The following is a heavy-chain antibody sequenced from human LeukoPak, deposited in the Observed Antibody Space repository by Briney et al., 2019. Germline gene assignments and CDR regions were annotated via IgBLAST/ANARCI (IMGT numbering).Heavy chain of an antibody. CDR3: ARDGYSDSYFDY. J-gene: IGHJ4*02. CDR2: IKEDGSEK. V-gene: IGHV3-7*04. CDR1: GFTFSSYA. D-gene: IGHD3-16*01. Sequence: GGSLRLSCAASGFTFSSYAMNWVRQAPGKGLEWVANIKEDGSEKYYVDSVKGRFTISRDNAKNSLYLQMNSLRADDTAVYYCARDGYSDSYFDYWGQGTLVTVSS.